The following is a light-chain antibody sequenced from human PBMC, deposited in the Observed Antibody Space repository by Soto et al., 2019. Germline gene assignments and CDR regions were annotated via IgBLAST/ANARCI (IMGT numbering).Light chain of an antibody. Sequence: TTQSPSSLSASVGDRVPITCRASLPISNYIAWYQQKPGLAPRLLIYDASSRAAGIPDRFSGSGSGTEFTLTISSLQSEDFALYYCQQYNNWPPATFGGGTKVDI. J-gene: IGKJ4*01. CDR2: DAS. V-gene: IGKV3D-15*01. CDR3: QQYNNWPPAT. CDR1: LPISNY.